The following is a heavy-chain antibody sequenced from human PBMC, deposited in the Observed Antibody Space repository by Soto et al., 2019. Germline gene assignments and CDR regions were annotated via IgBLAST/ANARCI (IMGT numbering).Heavy chain of an antibody. CDR2: IYYSGST. CDR1: GGSISSYY. CDR3: ARVRAYSSSSYYFDY. Sequence: QVQLQESGPGLVKPSETLSLTCTVSGGSISSYYWSWIRQPPGKGLEWIGYIYYSGSTNYNPSLKSRVTISVDMSKNQFSLKLSSVTAADTAVYYCARVRAYSSSSYYFDYWGQGTLVTVSS. D-gene: IGHD6-6*01. V-gene: IGHV4-59*01. J-gene: IGHJ4*02.